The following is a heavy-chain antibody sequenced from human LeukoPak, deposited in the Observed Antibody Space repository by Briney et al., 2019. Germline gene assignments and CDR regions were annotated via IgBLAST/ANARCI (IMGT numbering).Heavy chain of an antibody. CDR1: GYTFTSYA. V-gene: IGHV7-4-1*01. J-gene: IGHJ6*02. Sequence: GVSVKVSCTASGYTFTSYAMNWVRQAPGQGLEWMGWINTNTGNPTYAQGFTGRFVFSLDTSVSTAYLQICSLKAEDTAVYYCARDLPTGYYYGMDVWGQGTTVTVSS. CDR2: INTNTGNP. CDR3: ARDLPTGYYYGMDV. D-gene: IGHD4-17*01.